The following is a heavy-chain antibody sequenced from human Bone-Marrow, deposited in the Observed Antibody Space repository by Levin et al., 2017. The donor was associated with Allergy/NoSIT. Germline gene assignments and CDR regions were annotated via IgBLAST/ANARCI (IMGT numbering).Heavy chain of an antibody. CDR1: GYIFSAFA. D-gene: IGHD3-3*01. J-gene: IGHJ4*02. CDR3: ATGRPGVGTYRISFDF. V-gene: IGHV1-24*01. Sequence: GESLKISCKVSGYIFSAFAMHWVRQVPGKGLEWMGGSDPEDGETVYAQKFQGRVTMTEDTSTDTAYMELRSLTSDDTAVYYCATGRPGVGTYRISFDFWGQGSLVTVSS. CDR2: SDPEDGET.